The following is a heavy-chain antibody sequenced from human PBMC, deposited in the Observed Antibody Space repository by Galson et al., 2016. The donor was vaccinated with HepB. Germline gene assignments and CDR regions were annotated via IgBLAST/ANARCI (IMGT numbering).Heavy chain of an antibody. D-gene: IGHD1-14*01. Sequence: SVKVSCKASGYTFNTYNMHWVRQAPGQGLEWMGIIKPSGGNTIYAQKFQDRITMTRDTSTSPVYMELISLRSEDTAVYYCVRELDHSFYFDYWGQGTLLTVSS. V-gene: IGHV1-46*02. CDR3: VRELDHSFYFDY. J-gene: IGHJ4*02. CDR2: IKPSGGNT. CDR1: GYTFNTYN.